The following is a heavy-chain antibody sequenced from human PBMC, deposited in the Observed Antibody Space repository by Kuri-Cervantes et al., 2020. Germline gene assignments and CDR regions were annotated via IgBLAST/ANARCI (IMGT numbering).Heavy chain of an antibody. CDR2: ISWNSGSI. CDR1: GFTFDDYA. Sequence: GGSLRLSCVASGFTFDDYAMHWFRQAPGKGLEWVSGISWNSGSIDYADSVKGRFTVSRDNSKNTLYLQMTSLRAEGTAIYYCATRMIVTTTPSYYYHGADVWGQGTTVTGYS. V-gene: IGHV3-9*01. CDR3: ATRMIVTTTPSYYYHGADV. D-gene: IGHD4-11*01. J-gene: IGHJ6*01.